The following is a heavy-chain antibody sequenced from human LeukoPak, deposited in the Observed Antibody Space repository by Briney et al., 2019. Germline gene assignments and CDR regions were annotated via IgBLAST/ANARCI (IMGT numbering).Heavy chain of an antibody. D-gene: IGHD2-21*01. CDR1: GGSFSGYY. CDR3: ACGGDCLDY. V-gene: IGHV4-34*01. CDR2: INHSGST. J-gene: IGHJ4*02. Sequence: PAETLSLTCAVYGGSFSGYYWSWIRQPPGKGLEWIGEINHSGSTNYNPSLKSRVTISVDTSKNQFSLKLSSVTAADTAVYYCACGGDCLDYWGQGTLVTVSS.